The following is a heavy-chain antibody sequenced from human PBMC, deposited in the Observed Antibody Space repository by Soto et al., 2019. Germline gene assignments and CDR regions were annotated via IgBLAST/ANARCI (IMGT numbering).Heavy chain of an antibody. V-gene: IGHV1-69*01. Sequence: QVQLVQSGAEVKKPGSSVKVSCKASGGTFSSYAISWVRQAPGQGLEWMGGIIPIFGTANYAQKFQGRVTITADESPSTADMELRSLRSEDTAVYYCARGSLRDHHEYYDDSSGYYTYYYYGMDVWGQGTTVTVSS. CDR3: ARGSLRDHHEYYDDSSGYYTYYYYGMDV. D-gene: IGHD3-22*01. CDR1: GGTFSSYA. CDR2: IIPIFGTA. J-gene: IGHJ6*02.